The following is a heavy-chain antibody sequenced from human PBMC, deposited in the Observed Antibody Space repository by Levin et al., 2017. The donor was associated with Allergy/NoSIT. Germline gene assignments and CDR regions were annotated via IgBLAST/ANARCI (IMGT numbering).Heavy chain of an antibody. V-gene: IGHV1-2*02. CDR2: INPNSGGT. D-gene: IGHD3-3*01. CDR1: GYTFTGYY. Sequence: GESLKISCKASGYTFTGYYMHWVRQAPGQGLEWMGWINPNSGGTNYAQKFQGRVTMTRDTSISTAYMELSRLRSDDTAVYYCARGDFWSGYYHDYWGQGTLVTVSS. J-gene: IGHJ4*02. CDR3: ARGDFWSGYYHDY.